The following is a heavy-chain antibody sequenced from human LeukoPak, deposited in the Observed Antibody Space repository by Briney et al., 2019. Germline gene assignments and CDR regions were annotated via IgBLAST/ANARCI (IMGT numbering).Heavy chain of an antibody. D-gene: IGHD3-16*02. CDR1: GFTFSNYW. J-gene: IGHJ4*02. CDR3: ARGLGGSYPFDC. V-gene: IGHV3-74*01. CDR2: INTDGSRT. Sequence: GGSLRLSCAASGFTFSNYWMDWVRQAPGKGLVWVSRINTDGSRTTYAGSVKGRFTISRNNAKNTLYLQMNSLRADDTAVYFCARGLGGSYPFDCWGQGALVTVSS.